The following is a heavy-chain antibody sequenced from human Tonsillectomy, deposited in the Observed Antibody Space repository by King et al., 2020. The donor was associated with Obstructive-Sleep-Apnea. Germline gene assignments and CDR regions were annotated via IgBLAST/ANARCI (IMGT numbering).Heavy chain of an antibody. CDR1: GGSISSGDYY. CDR3: VRPSGGSPWYFDY. CDR2: IYYSGST. J-gene: IGHJ4*02. Sequence: QLQESGPGLVKPSQTLSLTCTVSGGSISSGDYYWSWIRQPPGKGLEWIGYIYYSGSTYYNPSLKSRVTISVDTPKNQFSLKLSSVTAADTAVYYCVRPSGGSPWYFDYWGQGTLVTVSS. D-gene: IGHD2-15*01. V-gene: IGHV4-30-4*01.